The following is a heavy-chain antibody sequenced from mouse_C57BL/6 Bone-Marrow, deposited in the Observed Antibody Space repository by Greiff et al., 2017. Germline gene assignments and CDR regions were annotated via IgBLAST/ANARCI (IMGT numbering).Heavy chain of an antibody. CDR1: GYTFTSYW. Sequence: EVQGVESGTVLARPGASVKMSCKTSGYTFTSYWMHWVKQRPGQGLEWIGAIYPGNSDTSYNQKFKGKAYMELSSLTNEDSAVYYCTRPGYDYGRVDYWGQGTTLTVSS. D-gene: IGHD2-4*01. J-gene: IGHJ2*01. CDR3: TRPGYDYGRVDY. CDR2: IYPGNSDT. V-gene: IGHV1-5*01.